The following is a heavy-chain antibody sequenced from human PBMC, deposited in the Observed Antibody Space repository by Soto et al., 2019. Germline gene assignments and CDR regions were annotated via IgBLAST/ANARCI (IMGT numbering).Heavy chain of an antibody. J-gene: IGHJ6*02. CDR1: GFTFDDYG. V-gene: IGHV3-48*01. Sequence: PGGSLRLSCAASGFTFDDYGMSWVRQAPGKGLEWVSYINRSSSSIYYADSVKGRFTISRDNAKNSLYLQMNSLRAEDTAVYYCAKWDIVVVVAAQYGMDVWGQGTTVTVSS. CDR3: AKWDIVVVVAAQYGMDV. CDR2: INRSSSSI. D-gene: IGHD2-15*01.